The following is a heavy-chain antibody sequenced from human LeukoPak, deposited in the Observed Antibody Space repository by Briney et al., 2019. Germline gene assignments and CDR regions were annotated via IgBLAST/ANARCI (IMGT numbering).Heavy chain of an antibody. V-gene: IGHV3-23*01. Sequence: GGSLRLSCAASGFTFSSYAMSWVRQAPGKGLEWVSVISGSGGSTYYADSVKGRFTISRDNSKNTLYLQMNSLRAEDTAVYYCAKGDTYYYDSSGYFGWGQGTLVTVSS. CDR2: ISGSGGST. CDR1: GFTFSSYA. CDR3: AKGDTYYYDSSGYFG. J-gene: IGHJ1*01. D-gene: IGHD3-22*01.